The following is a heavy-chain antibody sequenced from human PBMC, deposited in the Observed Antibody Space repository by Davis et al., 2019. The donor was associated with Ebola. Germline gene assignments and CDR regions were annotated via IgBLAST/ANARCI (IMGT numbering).Heavy chain of an antibody. Sequence: SETLSLTCIVSGGSVSSGSYYWSWIRQPPGKGLEWIGCIYYTVSTNYNPSLKSRVTISVDTSKNHFSLKLSSVTAADTAVYYCARVLLAVAGTVDYWGQGTLVTVSS. CDR1: GGSVSSGSYY. J-gene: IGHJ4*02. D-gene: IGHD6-19*01. CDR3: ARVLLAVAGTVDY. V-gene: IGHV4-61*03. CDR2: IYYTVST.